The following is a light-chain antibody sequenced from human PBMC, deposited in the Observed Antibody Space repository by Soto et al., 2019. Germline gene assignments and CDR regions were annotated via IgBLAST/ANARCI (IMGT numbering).Light chain of an antibody. CDR2: GAS. CDR3: QQYNNWPRT. J-gene: IGKJ1*01. V-gene: IGKV3-15*01. CDR1: QTVSRN. Sequence: EIVLTQSPGTLSLSPGERATLSCRASQTVSRNLAWYQQRPGQAPRLLIYGASTRATGIPARFSGSGSGTEFTLTISSLQSEDFAVYYCQQYNNWPRTFGQGTKVDIK.